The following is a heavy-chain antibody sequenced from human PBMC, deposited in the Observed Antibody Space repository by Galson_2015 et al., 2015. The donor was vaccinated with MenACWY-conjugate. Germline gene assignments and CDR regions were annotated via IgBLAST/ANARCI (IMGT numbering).Heavy chain of an antibody. V-gene: IGHV3-21*04. CDR2: ISSTSTYI. CDR3: AKGYYYDTTGHNPEVFDY. D-gene: IGHD3-22*01. CDR1: GFTFSSHS. Sequence: SLRLSCAASGFTFSSHSINWVRQAPGRGLEWVSSISSTSTYIYYADSVKGRFTISRDNSKITVYLQMSSLRVEDTAVYHCAKGYYYDTTGHNPEVFDYWGQGTLVTVSS. J-gene: IGHJ4*02.